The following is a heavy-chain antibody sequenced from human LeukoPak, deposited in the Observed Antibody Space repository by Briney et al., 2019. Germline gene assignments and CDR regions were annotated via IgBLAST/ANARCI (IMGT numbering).Heavy chain of an antibody. CDR2: ISSSSSYI. V-gene: IGHV3-21*04. CDR3: AKGEVLLWFGELFTDAFDI. Sequence: GGSLRLSCAASGFTFSSYSMNWVRQPPGQGLEWVSSISSSSSYIYYSDSVKGRFTISRDNAKNSLYLQMNSLRAADTAAYYCAKGEVLLWFGELFTDAFDIWGQGTMVTVSS. J-gene: IGHJ3*02. D-gene: IGHD3-10*01. CDR1: GFTFSSYS.